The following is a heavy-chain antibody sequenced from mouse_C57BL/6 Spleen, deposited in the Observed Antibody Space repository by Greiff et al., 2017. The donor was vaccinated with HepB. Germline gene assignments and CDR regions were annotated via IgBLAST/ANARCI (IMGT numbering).Heavy chain of an antibody. Sequence: EVQLQQSGPELVKPGASVKISCKASGYTFTDYYMNWVKQSHGKSLEWIGDINPNNGGTSYNQKFKGKATLTVDKSSSTAYMELRSLTSEDSAVYYCARGRVYYYGSSYYFDYWGQGTTLTVSS. CDR2: INPNNGGT. D-gene: IGHD1-1*01. V-gene: IGHV1-26*01. CDR3: ARGRVYYYGSSYYFDY. J-gene: IGHJ2*01. CDR1: GYTFTDYY.